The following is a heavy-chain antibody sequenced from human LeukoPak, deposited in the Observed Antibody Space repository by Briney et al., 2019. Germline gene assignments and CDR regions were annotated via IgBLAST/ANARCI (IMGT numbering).Heavy chain of an antibody. J-gene: IGHJ4*02. CDR3: ARGGYSYGRFFDY. CDR1: GGSISSYY. V-gene: IGHV4-4*07. Sequence: SETLSLTCTVSGGSISSYYWSWLRQPAGKGLEWIGRIYTSGSTNYNPSLKSRVTMSVDTSKNQFSLKLSSVTAADTAVYYCARGGYSYGRFFDYWGQGTLVTVSS. D-gene: IGHD5-18*01. CDR2: IYTSGST.